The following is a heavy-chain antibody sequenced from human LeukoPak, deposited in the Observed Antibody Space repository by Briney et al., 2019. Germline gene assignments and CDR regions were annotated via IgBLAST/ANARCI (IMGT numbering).Heavy chain of an antibody. Sequence: GGSLRLSCAVSGFTFSNYWMSWARQSPGKGLEWVANIYLDGSRAYYVDSVKGRFTISRDNAKNSLFLQMNSLSAEDTAVYYCARRAGAYSHPYDYWGQGTLVTVSS. CDR1: GFTFSNYW. CDR3: ARRAGAYSHPYDY. V-gene: IGHV3-7*03. J-gene: IGHJ4*02. CDR2: IYLDGSRA. D-gene: IGHD4/OR15-4a*01.